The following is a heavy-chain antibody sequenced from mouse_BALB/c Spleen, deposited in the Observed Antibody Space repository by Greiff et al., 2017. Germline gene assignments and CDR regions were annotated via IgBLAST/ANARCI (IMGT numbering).Heavy chain of an antibody. J-gene: IGHJ2*01. D-gene: IGHD2-14*01. CDR2: IWGDGST. CDR3: ARENYRYNFDY. V-gene: IGHV2-6-7*01. Sequence: VQLKESGPGLVAPSQSLSITCTVSGFSLTGYGVNWVRQPPGKGLEWLGMIWGDGSTDYNSALKSRLSISKDNSKSQVFLKMNSLQTDDTARYYCARENYRYNFDYWGQGTTLTVSS. CDR1: GFSLTGYG.